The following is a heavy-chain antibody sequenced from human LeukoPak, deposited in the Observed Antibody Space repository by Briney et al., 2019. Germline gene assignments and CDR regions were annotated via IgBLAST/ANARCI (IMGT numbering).Heavy chain of an antibody. J-gene: IGHJ6*03. Sequence: KPSETLSLTCTVSGGSISSSSYYWGWIRQPPGKGLEWIGSIYYSGSTYYNPSLKSRVTISVDTSKNQFSLKLSSVTAADTAVYYCARRRTVTEGGSYYYYHYMDVWGKGTTVTVSS. CDR3: ARRRTVTEGGSYYYYHYMDV. CDR1: GGSISSSSYY. CDR2: IYYSGST. D-gene: IGHD4-17*01. V-gene: IGHV4-39*01.